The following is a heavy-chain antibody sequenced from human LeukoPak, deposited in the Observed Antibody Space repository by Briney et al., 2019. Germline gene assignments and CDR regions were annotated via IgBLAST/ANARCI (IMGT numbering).Heavy chain of an antibody. CDR2: ISTSSSYI. CDR3: ARVGALSSSWLLY. D-gene: IGHD6-13*01. Sequence: RGSLRLSCAASGFTFNRYNMNWVRRAPGKGLEWVSSISTSSSYIYYADSVRGRFTISRDNAKNSLYLQMNSLRAEDTAVYFCARVGALSSSWLLYWGQGTLVTVSS. CDR1: GFTFNRYN. J-gene: IGHJ4*02. V-gene: IGHV3-21*01.